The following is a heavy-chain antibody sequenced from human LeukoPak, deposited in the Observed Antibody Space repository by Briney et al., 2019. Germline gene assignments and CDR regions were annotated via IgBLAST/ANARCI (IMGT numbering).Heavy chain of an antibody. CDR2: IYTSGST. J-gene: IGHJ4*02. CDR3: ARLGLKGQGTMVRGVIGY. CDR1: GGSISSGSYY. D-gene: IGHD3-10*01. V-gene: IGHV4-61*02. Sequence: TSQTPSLTCTVSGGSISSGSYYWSWIRQPAGKGLEWIGRIYTSGSTNYNPSLKSRVTISVDTSKNQFSLKLSSVTAADTAVYYCARLGLKGQGTMVRGVIGYWGQGTLVTVSS.